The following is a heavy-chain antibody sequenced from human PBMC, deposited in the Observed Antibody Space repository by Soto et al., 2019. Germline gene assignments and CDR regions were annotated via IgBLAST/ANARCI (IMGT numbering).Heavy chain of an antibody. CDR1: GFTFSSYG. Sequence: GGSLRLSCAASGFTFSSYGMHWVRQAPGKGLEWVAVISYDGSNKYYADSVKGRFTISRDNSKNTLYLQMNSLRAEDTAVYYCAKALYSSSSDYWGQGTLVTVSS. J-gene: IGHJ4*02. V-gene: IGHV3-30*18. D-gene: IGHD6-6*01. CDR2: ISYDGSNK. CDR3: AKALYSSSSDY.